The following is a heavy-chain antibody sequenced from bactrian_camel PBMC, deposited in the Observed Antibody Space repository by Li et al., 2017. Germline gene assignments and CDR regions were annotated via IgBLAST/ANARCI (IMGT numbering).Heavy chain of an antibody. Sequence: VQLVESGGGLVQAGGSLRLSCAASGFAFTTYDMSWVRQAPGKGLEWVSSIDSGGGSTAYADSVKGRFTISRDNAKNTLYLQLNSLTTEDTAMYYCTNHNAGFEYWGQGTQVTVS. J-gene: IGHJ4*01. CDR3: TNHNAGFEY. D-gene: IGHD5*01. CDR2: IDSGGGST. CDR1: GFAFTTYD. V-gene: IGHV3S40*01.